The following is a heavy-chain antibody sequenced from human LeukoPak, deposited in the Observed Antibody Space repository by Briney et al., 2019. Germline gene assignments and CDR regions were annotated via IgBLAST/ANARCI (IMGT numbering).Heavy chain of an antibody. CDR1: GRSIRSSTYY. CDR2: IYYSGNT. CDR3: ATRAVAGTFDI. Sequence: SETLSLTCTVSGRSIRSSTYYWGWIRQPPGKGLEWIGSIYYSGNTYYNPSLKSRLTISVDTSKNQFSLRLSSVTAADTAVYYCATRAVAGTFDIWGQGTMVIVSS. J-gene: IGHJ3*02. V-gene: IGHV4-39*01. D-gene: IGHD6-19*01.